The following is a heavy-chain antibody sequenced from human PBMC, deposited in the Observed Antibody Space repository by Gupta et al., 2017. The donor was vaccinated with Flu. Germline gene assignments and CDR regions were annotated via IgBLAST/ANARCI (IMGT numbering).Heavy chain of an antibody. CDR3: ARGLRGAYSSSLPAFWYFDY. V-gene: IGHV4-38-2*01. CDR1: GYTISNGYY. Sequence: QVQLQESGPGLVKPSETLSLTCAVSGYTISNGYYWGWLRQPPGKGLEWIGSIFHSGSTYYNPSLKSRVTISLDTSKNQFSLKLSSVTAADTAVYFCARGLRGAYSSSLPAFWYFDYWGQGTLVTVSS. CDR2: IFHSGST. D-gene: IGHD6-13*01. J-gene: IGHJ4*02.